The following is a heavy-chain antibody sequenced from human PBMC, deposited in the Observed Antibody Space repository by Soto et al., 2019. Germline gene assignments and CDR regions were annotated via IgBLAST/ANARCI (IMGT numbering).Heavy chain of an antibody. CDR1: VGSLRNSV. J-gene: IGHJ4*02. V-gene: IGHV1-69*01. CDR2: GIPILGTA. CDR3: ARLGHPGH. Sequence: QVQLVQSGAEVKKPGSSVKVSCTASVGSLRNSVISWVRQAPAQRLEWMGGGIPILGTATYAKKFQGRVTMTADEATSTAYMDLSSLSPDDTAVYSCARLGHPGHWGPGTLVIVSS.